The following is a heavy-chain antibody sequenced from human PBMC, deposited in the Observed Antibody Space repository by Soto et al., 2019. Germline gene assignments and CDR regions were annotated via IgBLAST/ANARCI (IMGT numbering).Heavy chain of an antibody. D-gene: IGHD5-12*01. V-gene: IGHV4-59*01. Sequence: SETLSLTCTLSGGSISGYYWSWIRQPPGKGLEWIGYVYYSGSTKYNPSLESRVTISVDMSNNQFSLMLTSVTAADTTVYYCAKYRRTDAEGYRLDFWGQGTLVTVSS. CDR3: AKYRRTDAEGYRLDF. CDR1: GGSISGYY. CDR2: VYYSGST. J-gene: IGHJ4*02.